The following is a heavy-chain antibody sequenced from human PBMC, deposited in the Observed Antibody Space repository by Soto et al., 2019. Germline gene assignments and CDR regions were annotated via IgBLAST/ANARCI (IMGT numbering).Heavy chain of an antibody. CDR2: ISAYNGNT. V-gene: IGHV1-18*01. D-gene: IGHD3-9*01. CDR1: GYTFTSYG. J-gene: IGHJ4*02. Sequence: QLQLAQSEAELKKPGASVTVSCKDSGYTFTSYGISWVRQAPGQGHEWMGWISAYNGNTNYAQKLQGRVTMTTDTSTSTAYMELRSLRSDDTAVYYCARTYYDILTGYYFDYWGQGTLVTVSS. CDR3: ARTYYDILTGYYFDY.